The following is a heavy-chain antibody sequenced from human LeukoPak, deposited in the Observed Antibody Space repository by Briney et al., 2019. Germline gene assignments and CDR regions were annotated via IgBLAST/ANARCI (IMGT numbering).Heavy chain of an antibody. Sequence: SETLSLTCTVSGGSISSSSYYWGWIRQPPGKGLEWIGSIYCSGSTYYNPSLKSRVTMSVDTSKNHFSLNLNSVTAADTAVYYCTRIMYSGTYYPFYFDSWGQGTLVTVSS. CDR3: TRIMYSGTYYPFYFDS. J-gene: IGHJ4*02. V-gene: IGHV4-39*02. D-gene: IGHD1-26*01. CDR1: GGSISSSSYY. CDR2: IYCSGST.